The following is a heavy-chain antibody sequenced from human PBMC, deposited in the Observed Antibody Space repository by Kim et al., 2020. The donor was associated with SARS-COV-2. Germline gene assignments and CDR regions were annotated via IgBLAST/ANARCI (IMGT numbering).Heavy chain of an antibody. CDR3: ARRVPSSGSLDY. Sequence: YYGASVKGGFPIHRDNAKNSLYLQVNSLRAEDTAVYYCARRVPSSGSLDYWGQGTLVTVSS. D-gene: IGHD3-22*01. V-gene: IGHV3-11*04. J-gene: IGHJ4*02.